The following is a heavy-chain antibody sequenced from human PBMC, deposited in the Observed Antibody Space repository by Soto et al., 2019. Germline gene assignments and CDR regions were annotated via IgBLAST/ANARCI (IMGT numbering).Heavy chain of an antibody. D-gene: IGHD6-13*01. CDR1: GGSFSGYY. J-gene: IGHJ6*02. V-gene: IGHV4-34*01. Sequence: SETLSLTCAVYGGSFSGYYWSWIRQPPGKGLEWIGEINHSGSTNYNPSLKSRVTISVDTSKNQFSLKLSSVTAADTAVYYCASQRDSSSWYGGYYYYYGMDVCGQGTTVT. CDR3: ASQRDSSSWYGGYYYYYGMDV. CDR2: INHSGST.